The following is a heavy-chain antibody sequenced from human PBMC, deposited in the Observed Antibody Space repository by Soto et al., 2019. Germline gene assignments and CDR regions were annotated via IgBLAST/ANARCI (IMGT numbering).Heavy chain of an antibody. CDR3: ARGDPYYGMDV. V-gene: IGHV3-30*03. CDR2: ISYDGSNK. CDR1: GFTSSSYV. J-gene: IGHJ6*02. Sequence: QVQLVESGGGVVQPGRSLRLSCEASGFTSSSYVMHWVRQAPGKGQEWVAVISYDGSNKHYADSVKGRFTISRVNSKNTLYLEMNSLRGEDTAVYSCARGDPYYGMDVWGQGTTVTVSS.